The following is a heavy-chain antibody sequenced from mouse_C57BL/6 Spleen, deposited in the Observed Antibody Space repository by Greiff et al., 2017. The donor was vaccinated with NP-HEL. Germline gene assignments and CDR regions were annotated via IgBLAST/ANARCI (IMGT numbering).Heavy chain of an antibody. CDR1: GFTFSDYG. J-gene: IGHJ3*01. Sequence: EVKLVESGGGLVKPGGSLKLSCAASGFTFSDYGMHWVRQAPEKGLEWVAYISSGSSTIYYADTVKGRFTISRDNAKNTLFLQMTSLRSEDTAMYYCARDYGSSSSFAYWGQGTLVTVSA. CDR3: ARDYGSSSSFAY. CDR2: ISSGSSTI. V-gene: IGHV5-17*01. D-gene: IGHD1-1*01.